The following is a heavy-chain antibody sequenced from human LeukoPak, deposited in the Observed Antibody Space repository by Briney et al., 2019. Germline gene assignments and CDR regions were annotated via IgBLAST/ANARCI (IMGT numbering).Heavy chain of an antibody. J-gene: IGHJ6*03. Sequence: SETLSLTCAVHGGSFSGYYWSWIRQPPGKGLEWIGEINHSGSTNYNPSLKSRVTISVDTSKNQFSLKLSSVTAADTAVYYCARGIWSYYDILTGYYAYYYYYMDVWGKGTTVTISS. CDR2: INHSGST. D-gene: IGHD3-9*01. V-gene: IGHV4-34*01. CDR1: GGSFSGYY. CDR3: ARGIWSYYDILTGYYAYYYYYMDV.